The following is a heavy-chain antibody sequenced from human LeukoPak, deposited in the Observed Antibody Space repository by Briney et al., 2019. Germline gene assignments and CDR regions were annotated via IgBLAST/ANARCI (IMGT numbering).Heavy chain of an antibody. D-gene: IGHD4-23*01. Sequence: SETLSLTCTVSGYSISSGYYWGWIRQPPGKGLEWIGSIYHSGSTYYNPSLKSRVTISVDTSKNQFSLKLSSVTAADTAVYYCARSPYYGGNAPRFDYWGQGTLVTVSS. J-gene: IGHJ4*02. CDR2: IYHSGST. V-gene: IGHV4-38-2*02. CDR3: ARSPYYGGNAPRFDY. CDR1: GYSISSGYY.